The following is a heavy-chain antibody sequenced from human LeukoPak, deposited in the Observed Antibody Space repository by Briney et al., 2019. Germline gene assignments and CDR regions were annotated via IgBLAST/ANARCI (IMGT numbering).Heavy chain of an antibody. CDR1: GGSISSYY. Sequence: SETLSLTCTVSGGSISSYYWSWIRQPPGKGLEWIGRIYTTGSTNYSPSLESRVTISIDTSKNQFSLELGSVTAADTAVYYCARYYYGSGSNNWFDPWGQGTLVTVSS. CDR3: ARYYYGSGSNNWFDP. D-gene: IGHD3-10*01. J-gene: IGHJ5*02. CDR2: IYTTGST. V-gene: IGHV4-4*08.